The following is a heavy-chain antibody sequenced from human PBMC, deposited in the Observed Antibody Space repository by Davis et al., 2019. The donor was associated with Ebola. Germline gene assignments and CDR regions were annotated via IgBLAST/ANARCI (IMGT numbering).Heavy chain of an antibody. D-gene: IGHD6-19*01. CDR1: GGTFSSYA. J-gene: IGHJ5*02. V-gene: IGHV1-69*04. CDR2: IIPILGIA. Sequence: SVKVSCKASGGTFSSYAISWVRQAPGQGLEWMGRIIPILGIANYAQKFQGRVTITADKSTSTAYMELSSLRSEDTAVYYCAREEDSIAVAGTSPNWFDPWGQGTLVTVSS. CDR3: AREEDSIAVAGTSPNWFDP.